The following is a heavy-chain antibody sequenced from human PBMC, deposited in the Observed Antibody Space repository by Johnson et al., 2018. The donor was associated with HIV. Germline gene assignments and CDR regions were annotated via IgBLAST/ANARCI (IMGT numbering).Heavy chain of an antibody. V-gene: IGHV3-30*04. J-gene: IGHJ3*02. CDR3: ARSVHDYSDYLWGRDAFDI. Sequence: QMQLVESGGGVVQPGRSLRLSCAASGFAFSGYALHWVRQAPGKGLEWVALISYDGTKKYSAGSVKCRFTISRDNSKNTLYLQMNNLRLGDTAVYYCARSVHDYSDYLWGRDAFDIWGQGTMVIVSS. D-gene: IGHD4-11*01. CDR2: ISYDGTKK. CDR1: GFAFSGYA.